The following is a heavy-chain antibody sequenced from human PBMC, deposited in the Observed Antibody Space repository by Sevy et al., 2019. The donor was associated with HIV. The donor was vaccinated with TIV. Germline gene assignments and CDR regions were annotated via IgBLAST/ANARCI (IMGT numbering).Heavy chain of an antibody. J-gene: IGHJ4*02. CDR2: IWYDGSSK. D-gene: IGHD3-22*01. V-gene: IGHV3-33*01. CDR1: GFTFSSYG. Sequence: GGSLRLSCAASGFTFSSYGMHWVRQAPGKGLEWVALIWYDGSSKYYADSVKGRFTLSRDNSKNTLYLQMNSLRAEDTAVYYWARGANYYDSSGSQPNFDYWGQGTLVTVSS. CDR3: ARGANYYDSSGSQPNFDY.